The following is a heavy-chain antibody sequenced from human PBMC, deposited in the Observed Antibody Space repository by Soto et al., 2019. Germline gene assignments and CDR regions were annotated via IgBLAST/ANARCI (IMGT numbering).Heavy chain of an antibody. CDR2: INSDGSST. J-gene: IGHJ6*02. CDR1: GFTFSSYW. Sequence: EVQLVESGGGLVQPGGSLRLSCAASGFTFSSYWMHWVRQAPGKGLVWVSRINSDGSSTSYADSVKGRFTISRDNAKNTLYLQKNRLRAEDTAVYYCARNPTEDVGYYYYGMDVWGQGTTVTVSS. D-gene: IGHD4-17*01. V-gene: IGHV3-74*01. CDR3: ARNPTEDVGYYYYGMDV.